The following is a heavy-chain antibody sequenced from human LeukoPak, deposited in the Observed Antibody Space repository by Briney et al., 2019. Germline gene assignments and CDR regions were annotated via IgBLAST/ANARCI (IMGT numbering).Heavy chain of an antibody. D-gene: IGHD5-18*01. Sequence: SLRLSCAASGFTFNDYAMHWVRQAPGKGLEWVSGIGWNSGSIGYADSVKGRFTVSRDNSKNSLYLQMNSLRTEDTALYYCAKENGYSYGLFDYWGQGTLVTVSS. V-gene: IGHV3-9*01. CDR3: AKENGYSYGLFDY. CDR1: GFTFNDYA. J-gene: IGHJ4*02. CDR2: IGWNSGSI.